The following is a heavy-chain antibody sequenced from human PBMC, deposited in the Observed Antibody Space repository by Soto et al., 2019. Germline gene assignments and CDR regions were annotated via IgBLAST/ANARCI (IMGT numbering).Heavy chain of an antibody. Sequence: QVQLVQSGAEVKKPGSSVKVSCKASGGTFSSYAISWVRQAPGQGLEWMGGIIPIFGTANYAQKFQGRVAITADESTSXXYMELSSLRSEDTAVYYCAREGAYCGGDWYYWFDPWGQGTLVTVSS. V-gene: IGHV1-69*12. CDR1: GGTFSSYA. CDR2: IIPIFGTA. D-gene: IGHD2-21*02. J-gene: IGHJ5*02. CDR3: AREGAYCGGDWYYWFDP.